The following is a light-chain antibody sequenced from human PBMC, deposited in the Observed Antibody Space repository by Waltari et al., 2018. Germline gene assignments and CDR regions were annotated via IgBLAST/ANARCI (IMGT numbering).Light chain of an antibody. CDR1: QGMCGF. V-gene: IGKV1-9*01. CDR2: AAS. CDR3: QHVYSYPVT. Sequence: DIQLTQSPSFLSASVGDRVTFTCQASQGMCGFLAWYQQKPNKAPKLLINAASTLQSEVPSRFSGGKSGTEFPLTISSLQPEDFATYFCQHVYSYPVTFGGGAALDI. J-gene: IGKJ4*01.